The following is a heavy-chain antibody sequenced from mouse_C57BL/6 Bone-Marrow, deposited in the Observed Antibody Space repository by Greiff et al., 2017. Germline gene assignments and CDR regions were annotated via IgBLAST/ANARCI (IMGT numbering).Heavy chain of an antibody. V-gene: IGHV8-8*01. CDR3: AWGITTVTRAY. J-gene: IGHJ3*01. D-gene: IGHD1-1*01. CDR2: IGWDDDK. Sequence: QVTLKECGPGILQPSQTLSMTCSFSGFSLSTFGMGVGWIRQPSGKGLEWLEHIGWDDDKYYNQALKSRLTISKDTSKNQVFLKIANVDAADTATYSCAWGITTVTRAYWGQGTLVTVSA. CDR1: GFSLSTFGMG.